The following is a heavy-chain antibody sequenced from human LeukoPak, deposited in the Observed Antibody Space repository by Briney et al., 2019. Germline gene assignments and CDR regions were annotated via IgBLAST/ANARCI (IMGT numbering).Heavy chain of an antibody. CDR2: ISHDGSNK. CDR1: GITFHSSG. Sequence: GGPLRLSCAASGITFHSSGMHWFRQAPGKRLNRVSTISHDGSNKYYGDSVKGRFTISRDNSKNTLYVQMNSLRAEDTAVYFCAKDTPSPNSGFYHYWGQGTLVTVSS. V-gene: IGHV3-30*18. D-gene: IGHD1-26*01. J-gene: IGHJ4*02. CDR3: AKDTPSPNSGFYHY.